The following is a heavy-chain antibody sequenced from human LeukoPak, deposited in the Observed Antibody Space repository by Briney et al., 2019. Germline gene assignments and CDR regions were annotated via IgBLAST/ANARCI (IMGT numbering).Heavy chain of an antibody. CDR3: ASRSSIWSGYQDTLYYFDS. Sequence: PSETLSLTCTFSVGSISSYYWRWIRQPPGKRLEGIGHIYYSGSTNYNPSLKSRVTISVDTSKNQFSLKLSSVTAADTAVYYCASRSSIWSGYQDTLYYFDSWGQGTLVTVSS. V-gene: IGHV4-59*01. D-gene: IGHD3-3*01. CDR1: VGSISSYY. CDR2: IYYSGST. J-gene: IGHJ4*02.